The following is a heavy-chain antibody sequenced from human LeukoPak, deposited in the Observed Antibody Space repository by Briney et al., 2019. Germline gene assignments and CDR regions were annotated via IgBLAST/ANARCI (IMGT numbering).Heavy chain of an antibody. CDR3: AREADYGGKGDF. J-gene: IGHJ4*02. D-gene: IGHD4-23*01. Sequence: ASVKVSCKASGYTFTSYDINWVRQATGQGLEWMGWMNPNSGNTGYAQKFQGRVTMTRNTSISTAYMELSSLRSEDTAVYYCAREADYGGKGDFWGQGTLVTVSS. CDR1: GYTFTSYD. CDR2: MNPNSGNT. V-gene: IGHV1-8*01.